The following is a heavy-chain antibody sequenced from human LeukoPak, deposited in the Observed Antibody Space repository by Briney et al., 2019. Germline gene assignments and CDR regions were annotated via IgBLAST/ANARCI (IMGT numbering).Heavy chain of an antibody. J-gene: IGHJ4*02. Sequence: SGGSLRLSCAASGFTFSSYSMNWVRQAPGKGLEWVSAISGSGGSTYYADSVKGRFTISRDNSKNTLYLQMNSLRAEDTAVYYFFQAEDGIRYFDWLSYPFDYWGQGTLVTVSS. CDR1: GFTFSSYS. V-gene: IGHV3-23*01. CDR3: FQAEDGIRYFDWLSYPFDY. D-gene: IGHD3-9*01. CDR2: ISGSGGST.